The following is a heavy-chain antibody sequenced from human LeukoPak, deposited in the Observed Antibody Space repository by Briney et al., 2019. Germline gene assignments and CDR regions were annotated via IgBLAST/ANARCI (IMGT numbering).Heavy chain of an antibody. V-gene: IGHV4-38-2*02. D-gene: IGHD7-27*01. J-gene: IGHJ4*02. CDR2: VYRSGTT. CDR1: GYSISSGYH. Sequence: SETLSLTCVVSGYSISSGYHWGWIRQPPGKGLEWIGSVYRSGTTYYDPPLKSRVTISVDTSKNQISLKVRSVTAADTAMYYCARENWVFDYWGQGILVTVSS. CDR3: ARENWVFDY.